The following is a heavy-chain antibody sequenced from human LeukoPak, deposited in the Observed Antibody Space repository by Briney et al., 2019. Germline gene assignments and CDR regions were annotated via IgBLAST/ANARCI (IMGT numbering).Heavy chain of an antibody. Sequence: SETLSLTCTVSGYSISSGYYWGWIRQPPGKGLEWIGTIYDRGSTYYNPSLKSRVTISADTSKNQFSLKLSSVTAADTAEYYCARHDSSGPYNAFDVWGQGTMVTVSS. CDR3: ARHDSSGPYNAFDV. CDR2: IYDRGST. V-gene: IGHV4-38-2*02. D-gene: IGHD3-22*01. J-gene: IGHJ3*01. CDR1: GYSISSGYY.